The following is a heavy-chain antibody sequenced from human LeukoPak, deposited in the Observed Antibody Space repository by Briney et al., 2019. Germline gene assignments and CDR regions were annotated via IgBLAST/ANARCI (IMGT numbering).Heavy chain of an antibody. CDR3: AREEYCSGGSCYMGWYGMDV. J-gene: IGHJ6*02. CDR2: INSDGSST. CDR1: GFTFSSYR. D-gene: IGHD2-15*01. V-gene: IGHV3-74*01. Sequence: GGSLRLSCAASGFTFSSYRMHWVRQAPGKGLVWVSRINSDGSSTSYADSVKGRFTISRDNAKNTLYLQMNSLRAEDTAVYYCAREEYCSGGSCYMGWYGMDVWGQGTTVTVSS.